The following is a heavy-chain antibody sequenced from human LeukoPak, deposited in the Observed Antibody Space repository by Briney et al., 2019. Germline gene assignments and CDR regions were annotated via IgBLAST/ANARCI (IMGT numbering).Heavy chain of an antibody. V-gene: IGHV3-23*01. CDR3: AKDPDYYGSSGYYYFDY. J-gene: IGHJ4*02. CDR2: ISGGGETT. Sequence: SGGSLRLSCAASGFTFSDYAMSWVRQAPGKGLECASIISGGGETTYYADSVRGRFTISRDNSKNTLYLQMNSLRAEDTAVYYCAKDPDYYGSSGYYYFDYWGQGTLVTVSS. D-gene: IGHD3-22*01. CDR1: GFTFSDYA.